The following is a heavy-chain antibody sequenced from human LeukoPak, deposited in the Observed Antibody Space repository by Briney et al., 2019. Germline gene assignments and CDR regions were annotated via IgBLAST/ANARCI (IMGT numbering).Heavy chain of an antibody. D-gene: IGHD3-9*01. V-gene: IGHV3-7*01. Sequence: GGSLRLSCAASGFTFSSYWMSWVRQAPGKGLEWVANIKQDGSEKYYVDSVKGRFTISRGNAKNSLYLQMNSLRAEDTAVYYCARGEGYDILTGYYEYNWFDTWGQGSLVTVSS. CDR1: GFTFSSYW. CDR3: ARGEGYDILTGYYEYNWFDT. J-gene: IGHJ5*02. CDR2: IKQDGSEK.